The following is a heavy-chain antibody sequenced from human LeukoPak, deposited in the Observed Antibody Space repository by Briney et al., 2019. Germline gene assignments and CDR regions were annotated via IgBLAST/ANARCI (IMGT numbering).Heavy chain of an antibody. Sequence: SQTLSLTCTVSGDSISSGDYYWSWIRQPPGKGLEWIGYIYYSGSTYYNPSLKSRVTISVDMSKKQFSLKLSSVTAADTAVYYCARLKFGSGGTYGLDIWGQGTMVTVSS. J-gene: IGHJ3*02. CDR1: GDSISSGDYY. D-gene: IGHD3-10*01. V-gene: IGHV4-30-4*08. CDR2: IYYSGST. CDR3: ARLKFGSGGTYGLDI.